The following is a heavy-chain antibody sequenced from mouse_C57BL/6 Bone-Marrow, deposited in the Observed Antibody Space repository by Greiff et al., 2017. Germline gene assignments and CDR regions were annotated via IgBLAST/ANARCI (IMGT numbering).Heavy chain of an antibody. J-gene: IGHJ1*03. CDR3: AIEPLWYFDV. Sequence: VQLQESGAELSKPGASVKLSCKASGYTFPSYWMHWVKQRPGQGLEWIGYINPSSGYTKYNQKFKDNATLTANKSSSQAYTQPTSLTYDDSSVYYCAIEPLWYFDVWGTGTTVTVSS. CDR2: INPSSGYT. V-gene: IGHV1-7*01. CDR1: GYTFPSYW.